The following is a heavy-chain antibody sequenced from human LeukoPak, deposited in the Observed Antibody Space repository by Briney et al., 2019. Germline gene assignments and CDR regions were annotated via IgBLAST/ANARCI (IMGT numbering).Heavy chain of an antibody. D-gene: IGHD1-26*01. V-gene: IGHV4-59*01. Sequence: PSETLSLTCTVSGGSISSYYWSWIRQPPGKGLEWIGYIYYSGSTNYNPSLKSRVTISVDTSKNQFSLKLSSVTAADTAVYYCARVRVVGATKAFYIWGQGTMVTVSS. J-gene: IGHJ3*02. CDR1: GGSISSYY. CDR2: IYYSGST. CDR3: ARVRVVGATKAFYI.